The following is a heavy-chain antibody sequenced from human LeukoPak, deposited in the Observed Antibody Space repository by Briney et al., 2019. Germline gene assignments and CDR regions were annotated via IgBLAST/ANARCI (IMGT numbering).Heavy chain of an antibody. Sequence: GGSLRLSCAVSGFTFSSHSMHWVRQAPGKGLEWISYISSGSTAMYYADSVKGRFTISRDNARNSLYLQMNSLRGDDTAVYYCATWAGTATGFSGPFDYWSQGTPVTVSS. CDR2: ISSGSTAM. CDR1: GFTFSSHS. D-gene: IGHD6-13*01. J-gene: IGHJ4*02. CDR3: ATWAGTATGFSGPFDY. V-gene: IGHV3-48*01.